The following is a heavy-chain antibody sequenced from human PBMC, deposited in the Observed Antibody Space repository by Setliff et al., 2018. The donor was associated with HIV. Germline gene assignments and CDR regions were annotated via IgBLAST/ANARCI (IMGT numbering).Heavy chain of an antibody. Sequence: PGGSLRLSCGASGFTFSDYYMSWIRQAPGKGLEWIAYISSAGSIKYYIDSVKGRFTISRDNAKNSLHLHMNSLKADDTAVYYCARAKIGPAGDRTYYSEMDVWGQGTTVTVSS. J-gene: IGHJ6*02. V-gene: IGHV3-11*01. CDR3: ARAKIGPAGDRTYYSEMDV. CDR1: GFTFSDYY. CDR2: ISSAGSIK. D-gene: IGHD4-17*01.